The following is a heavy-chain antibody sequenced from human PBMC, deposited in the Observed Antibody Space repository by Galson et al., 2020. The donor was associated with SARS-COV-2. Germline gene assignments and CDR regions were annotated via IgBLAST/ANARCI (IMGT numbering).Heavy chain of an antibody. CDR2: LWHDGNKI. J-gene: IGHJ4*02. CDR3: AGLRTNWYFDY. V-gene: IGHV3-33*01. D-gene: IGHD1-1*01. CDR1: GLTFSGYG. Sequence: GGSLRLSCAASGLTFSGYGMHWVRQAPGKGLEWVALLWHDGNKIYYADSVKGRFTISRDNSKNTLYLEMNSLRAEDTAVYYCAGLRTNWYFDYWGQGTLVTVSS.